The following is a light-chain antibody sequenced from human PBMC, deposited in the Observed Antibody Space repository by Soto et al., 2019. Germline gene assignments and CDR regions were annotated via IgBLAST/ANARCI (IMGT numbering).Light chain of an antibody. CDR1: SSNIGNND. CDR2: DND. Sequence: QSVLTQPPSVSAAPGQKVSISCSGSSSNIGNNDVSWYQQLPGTAPKLLIYDNDKRPSGIPDRFSGSKSGTSATLGITGLRAGDEADYYGGTWDSSLTVAVFGGGTKLTVL. J-gene: IGLJ2*01. V-gene: IGLV1-51*01. CDR3: GTWDSSLTVAV.